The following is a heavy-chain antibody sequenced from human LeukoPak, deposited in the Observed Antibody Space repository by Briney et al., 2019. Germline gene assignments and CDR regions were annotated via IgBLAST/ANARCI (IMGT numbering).Heavy chain of an antibody. J-gene: IGHJ6*02. CDR2: IIPILGIA. CDR3: AKTQILVATLNGMDV. CDR1: GGTFSSYA. V-gene: IGHV1-69*04. D-gene: IGHD5-12*01. Sequence: SVKVSCKASGGTFSSYAISWVRQASGQGLEWMGRIIPILGIANYAQKFQGRVTITADKSTSTAYMELSSLRSEDTAVYYCAKTQILVATLNGMDVWGQGTTVTVSS.